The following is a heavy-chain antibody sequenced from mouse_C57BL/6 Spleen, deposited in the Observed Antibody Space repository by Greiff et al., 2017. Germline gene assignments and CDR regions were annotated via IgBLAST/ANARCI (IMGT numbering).Heavy chain of an antibody. CDR2: IDPSDSYP. V-gene: IGHV1-69*01. CDR3: ARGYYGSSYYAMDY. CDR1: GYTFTSYW. J-gene: IGHJ4*01. D-gene: IGHD1-1*01. Sequence: QVQLQQPGAELVMPGASVKLSCKASGYTFTSYWLHWVKPRPGQGLEWIGEIDPSDSYPNYNQKFKGKSTLTVDKSSSTAYMQLSSLTSEDSAVYYCARGYYGSSYYAMDYWGQGTSVTVSS.